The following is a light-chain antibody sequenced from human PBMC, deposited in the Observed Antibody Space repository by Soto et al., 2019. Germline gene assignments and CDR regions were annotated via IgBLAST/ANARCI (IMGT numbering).Light chain of an antibody. CDR2: DVS. J-gene: IGKJ1*01. Sequence: TQSPATLSLSPGERATLSCRASQNVTTSMAWYQHKPGRAPKLLIFDVSNLESGVPSRFSGGGSGTDFTLTISSLHSDDFATYYCQQYDYSRTFGRGTKVDLK. CDR3: QQYDYSRT. V-gene: IGKV1-5*01. CDR1: QNVTTS.